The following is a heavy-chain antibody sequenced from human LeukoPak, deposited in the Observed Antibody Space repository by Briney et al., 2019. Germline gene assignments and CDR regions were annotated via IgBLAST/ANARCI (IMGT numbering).Heavy chain of an antibody. CDR3: ARDFYDSSGYSHDY. CDR1: GFTFNSYS. V-gene: IGHV3-48*01. Sequence: GGSLRLSCADSGFTFNSYSMNWVRRAPGKGLEWVSYISSGSRNIYYADSVKGRFTISRDNAKNSMYLQMNSLRAEDTAVYYCARDFYDSSGYSHDYWGQGTLVIVSS. D-gene: IGHD3-22*01. CDR2: ISSGSRNI. J-gene: IGHJ4*02.